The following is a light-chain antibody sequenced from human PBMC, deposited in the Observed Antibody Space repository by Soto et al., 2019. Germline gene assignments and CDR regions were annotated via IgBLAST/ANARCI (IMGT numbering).Light chain of an antibody. CDR2: GSS. Sequence: EVVLTQSPGTLSLSPGERATLSFRTSQSVSNKYLAWYQQKPGQAPRLLIFGSSDRATGIPDRFSGSGSGTAFTLTISRLEPEDFAVYYCQQYASSPPYTFGQGTKLEIK. J-gene: IGKJ2*01. V-gene: IGKV3-20*01. CDR3: QQYASSPPYT. CDR1: QSVSNKY.